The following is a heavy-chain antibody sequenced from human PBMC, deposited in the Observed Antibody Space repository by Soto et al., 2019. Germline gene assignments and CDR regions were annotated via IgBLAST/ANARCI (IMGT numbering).Heavy chain of an antibody. V-gene: IGHV4-39*02. J-gene: IGHJ4*02. CDR1: GGSISSSSYY. CDR3: AKDPLKLLLPSIAAHY. Sequence: SETLSLTCTVSGGSISSSSYYWGWIRQPPGKGLEWIGSIYYSGSTYYNPSLKSRVTISVDTSKNQFSLKLSSVTAADTAVYYCAKDPLKLLLPSIAAHYWGQGTLVTVSS. D-gene: IGHD6-6*01. CDR2: IYYSGST.